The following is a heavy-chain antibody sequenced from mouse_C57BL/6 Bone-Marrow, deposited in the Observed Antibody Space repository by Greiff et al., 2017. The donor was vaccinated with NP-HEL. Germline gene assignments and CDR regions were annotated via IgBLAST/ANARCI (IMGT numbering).Heavy chain of an antibody. CDR1: GFTFSSYA. J-gene: IGHJ2*01. CDR3: TRENGSSYGNFDY. Sequence: EVKLMESGEGLVKPGGSLKLSCAASGFTFSSYAMSWVRQTPEKRLEWVAYISSGGDYIYYADTVKGRFTISRDNARNTLYLQMSSLKSEDTDLYYCTRENGSSYGNFDYWGQGTTLTVSS. CDR2: ISSGGDYI. D-gene: IGHD1-1*01. V-gene: IGHV5-9-1*02.